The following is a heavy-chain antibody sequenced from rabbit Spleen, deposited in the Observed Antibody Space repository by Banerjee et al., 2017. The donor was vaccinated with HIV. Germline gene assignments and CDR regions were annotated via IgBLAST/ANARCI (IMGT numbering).Heavy chain of an antibody. J-gene: IGHJ6*01. CDR3: ARDTSSSFSSYGMDL. CDR1: GVSFSGNSY. V-gene: IGHV1S40*01. D-gene: IGHD1-1*01. CDR2: IDTGSSGFT. Sequence: QSLEESGGDLVKPGASLTLTCIASGVSFSGNSYMCWVRQAPGKGLEWIACIDTGSSGFTYFASWAKGRFTISKTSSTTVTLQMTSLTAADTATYFCARDTSSSFSSYGMDLWAPGTLVTVS.